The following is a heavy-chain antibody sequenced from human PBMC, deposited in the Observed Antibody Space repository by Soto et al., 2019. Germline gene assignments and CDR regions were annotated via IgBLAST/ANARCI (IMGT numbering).Heavy chain of an antibody. CDR1: GGTFSSYA. V-gene: IGHV1-69*13. Sequence: SVKVSCKASGGTFSSYATSWVRQAPGQGLEWMGGIIPIFGTANYAQKFQGRVTITADESTSTAYMELSSLRSEDTAVYYCARARDIVATITMFGFDYWGQGTLVTVSS. CDR2: IIPIFGTA. CDR3: ARARDIVATITMFGFDY. D-gene: IGHD5-12*01. J-gene: IGHJ4*02.